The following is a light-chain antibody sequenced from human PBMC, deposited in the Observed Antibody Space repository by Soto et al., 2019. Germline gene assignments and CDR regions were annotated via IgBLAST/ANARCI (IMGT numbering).Light chain of an antibody. CDR1: QSVSSS. CDR3: QRYNNGPTYT. CDR2: GAS. J-gene: IGKJ2*01. Sequence: EIVMTQSPATLSVSPGERATLSCRASQSVSSSLAWYQQKPGQAPRLLIYGASTRATGIPARLSGSGSGTEFTLTISGLQSEDFAVYYCQRYNNGPTYTFGQGTKLEIK. V-gene: IGKV3-15*01.